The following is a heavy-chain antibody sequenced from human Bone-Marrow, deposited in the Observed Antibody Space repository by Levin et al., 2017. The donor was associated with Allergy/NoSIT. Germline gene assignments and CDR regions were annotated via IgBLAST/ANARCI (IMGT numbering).Heavy chain of an antibody. D-gene: IGHD3/OR15-3a*01. V-gene: IGHV1-8*02. Sequence: GESLKISCKASGYTLSHYDIHWVRQASGQGFEWMGWMKTNSGSTVYTEKFQGRVSMTWDTSTNTAYMDLSGLTSDDTAVYYCARGIWTDYFDFDNWGQGTLVTVAS. CDR1: GYTLSHYD. CDR3: ARGIWTDYFDFDN. J-gene: IGHJ4*02. CDR2: MKTNSGST.